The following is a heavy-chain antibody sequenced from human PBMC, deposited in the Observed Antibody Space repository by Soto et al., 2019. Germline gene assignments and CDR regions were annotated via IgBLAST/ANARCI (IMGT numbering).Heavy chain of an antibody. V-gene: IGHV4-61*01. CDR3: ATGTYDSSGPFDP. Sequence: QVQLQESGPGLVKPSETLSLTCTVSGGSVRSGSYYWRWIRQPPGTALEWIGYIYYIGSTNYNPSLKSRVTISVVTSKSQFSLKLSAVTAADTAVYHGATGTYDSSGPFDPWGQGTLVTVSS. J-gene: IGHJ5*02. CDR2: IYYIGST. D-gene: IGHD3-22*01. CDR1: GGSVRSGSYY.